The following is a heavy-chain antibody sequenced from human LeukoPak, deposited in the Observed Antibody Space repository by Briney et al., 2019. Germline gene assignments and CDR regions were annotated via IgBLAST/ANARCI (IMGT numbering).Heavy chain of an antibody. CDR3: ATSPVTTWWFDP. J-gene: IGHJ5*02. D-gene: IGHD4-17*01. Sequence: KPSETLSLTCTVSGGSISSYYWSWIRQPAGKGLEWIGRIYTSGSTNYNPSLKSRVTMSVDTSKNQFSLKLSSVTASDTAVYYCATSPVTTWWFDPWGQGTLVTVSS. V-gene: IGHV4-4*07. CDR2: IYTSGST. CDR1: GGSISSYY.